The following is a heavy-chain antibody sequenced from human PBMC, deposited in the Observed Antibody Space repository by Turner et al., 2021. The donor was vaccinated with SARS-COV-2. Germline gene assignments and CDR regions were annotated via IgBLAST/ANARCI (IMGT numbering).Heavy chain of an antibody. CDR3: VEGAMTTDQYFQH. Sequence: EVQLVESGGGLVQPGGSLRLSCAASGFIFSGSGMHWVRQASGKGLGWVAGMRSKANGDLTRYAASVEGRFTISRDDSESMAFLQMNILISEDTAVYYSVEGAMTTDQYFQHWGQGTLVTVSS. D-gene: IGHD1-26*01. J-gene: IGHJ1*01. CDR2: MRSKANGDLT. CDR1: GFIFSGSG. V-gene: IGHV3-73*01.